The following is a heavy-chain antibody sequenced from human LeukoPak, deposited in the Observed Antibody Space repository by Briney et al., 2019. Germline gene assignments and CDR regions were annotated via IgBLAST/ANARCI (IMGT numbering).Heavy chain of an antibody. D-gene: IGHD5-24*01. CDR1: GFTFSSYS. V-gene: IGHV3-21*01. Sequence: GGSLRLSCAASGFTFSSYSMNWVRQAPGKGLEWVSSISSSSTYIYYADSVKGRLTISRDNAKNSLYLQMNSLKAEDTAVYYCARVDGFQFDYWGQGTLVTVSS. CDR3: ARVDGFQFDY. J-gene: IGHJ4*02. CDR2: ISSSSTYI.